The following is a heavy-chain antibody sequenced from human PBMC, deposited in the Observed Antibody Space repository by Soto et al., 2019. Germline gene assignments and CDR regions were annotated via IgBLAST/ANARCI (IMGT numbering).Heavy chain of an antibody. Sequence: EVKLLESGGGLVQPGGSVRLFCAASGFPFWTYSMSWVRQAPRKGLEWVSGISGSGTATYYTDSVKGRFTVSRDNSKDTLFLQMNTLRVEDTAVYYCAKTRLYDNNDYHRDGFDVWGPGTVVTVSS. D-gene: IGHD3-22*01. CDR1: GFPFWTYS. CDR2: ISGSGTAT. J-gene: IGHJ3*01. CDR3: AKTRLYDNNDYHRDGFDV. V-gene: IGHV3-23*01.